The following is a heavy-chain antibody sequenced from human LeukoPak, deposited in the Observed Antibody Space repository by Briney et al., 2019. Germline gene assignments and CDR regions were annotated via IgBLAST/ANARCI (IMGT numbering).Heavy chain of an antibody. CDR3: SRFRDSTPVATDAFDV. V-gene: IGHV6-1*01. Sequence: SQTLSLTCAISGDSVSSNSAAWNWIRQSPSRGLEWLARTYYRSKWYSDYAASVKSRITINPDTSKNQFSLQLNSVTPEDTAVNYCSRFRDSTPVATDAFDVWGQGTRVTVAS. CDR1: GDSVSSNSAA. D-gene: IGHD4-23*01. J-gene: IGHJ3*01. CDR2: TYYRSKWYS.